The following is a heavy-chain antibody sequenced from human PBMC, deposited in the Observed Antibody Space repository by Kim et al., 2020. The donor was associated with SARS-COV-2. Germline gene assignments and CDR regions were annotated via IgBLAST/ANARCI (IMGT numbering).Heavy chain of an antibody. V-gene: IGHV4-34*01. Sequence: SETLSLTCAVYGGSFSGYYWSWIRQPPGKGLEWIGEINHSGSTNYNPSLKSRVTISVDTSKNQFSLKLSSVTAADTAVYYCARGYSSGWPYYFDYWGQGTLVTVSS. CDR2: INHSGST. CDR1: GGSFSGYY. D-gene: IGHD6-19*01. J-gene: IGHJ4*02. CDR3: ARGYSSGWPYYFDY.